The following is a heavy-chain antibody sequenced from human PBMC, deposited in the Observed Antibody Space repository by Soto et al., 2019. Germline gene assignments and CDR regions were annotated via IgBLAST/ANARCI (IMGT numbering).Heavy chain of an antibody. CDR3: ARALPNYPRITGVGNNGFDI. CDR2: ISYSGYT. D-gene: IGHD6-13*01. J-gene: IGHJ3*02. V-gene: IGHV4-31*03. CDR1: GASINSAAYY. Sequence: SETLSLTCTVSGASINSAAYYWSWIRQRPGEGLEWIGFISYSGYTFQNPSLKSRLLLSVATSKNQFSLELSFVTAEDTAVYYCARALPNYPRITGVGNNGFDIWGQGTKVTVSS.